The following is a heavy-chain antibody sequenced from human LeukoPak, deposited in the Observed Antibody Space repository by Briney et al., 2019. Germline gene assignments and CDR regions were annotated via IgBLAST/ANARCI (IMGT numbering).Heavy chain of an antibody. CDR3: ARSLGRGGELLGVDY. CDR1: GFTFSTYA. CDR2: ISYDGSNK. J-gene: IGHJ4*02. D-gene: IGHD1-26*01. V-gene: IGHV3-30-3*01. Sequence: PGGSLRLSCAASGFTFSTYAMHWVRQAPGKGLEWVAVISYDGSNKYYADSVKGRFTISRDNSKNTLYLQMNSLRAEDTAVYYCARSLGRGGELLGVDYWGQGTLVTVSS.